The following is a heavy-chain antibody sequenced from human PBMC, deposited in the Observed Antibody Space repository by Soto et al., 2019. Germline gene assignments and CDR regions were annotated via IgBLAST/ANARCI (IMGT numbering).Heavy chain of an antibody. Sequence: PSETLSLTCAVSGGSISSSNWWSWVRQPPGKGLEWIGEIYHSGSTNYNPSLKSRVTISVDKSKNQFSLKLSSVTAADTAVYYCARARRGQPDPSYYYYYGMDVWGQGTTVTVSS. CDR2: IYHSGST. D-gene: IGHD3-16*01. J-gene: IGHJ6*02. V-gene: IGHV4-4*02. CDR1: GGSISSSNW. CDR3: ARARRGQPDPSYYYYYGMDV.